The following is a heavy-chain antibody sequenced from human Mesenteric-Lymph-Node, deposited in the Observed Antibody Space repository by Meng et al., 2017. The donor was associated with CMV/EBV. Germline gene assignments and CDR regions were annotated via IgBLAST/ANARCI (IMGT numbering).Heavy chain of an antibody. CDR2: INPSGGST. V-gene: IGHV1-46*01. D-gene: IGHD2-8*01. Sequence: ASVKVSCKASGYTFTSYYMHWVRQAPGQGLEWMGIINPSGGSTSYAQKFQGRVTMTRDTSTSTVYMELSRLRSDDTAVYYCARDSYENWFDPWGQGTLVTVSS. CDR1: GYTFTSYY. CDR3: ARDSYENWFDP. J-gene: IGHJ5*02.